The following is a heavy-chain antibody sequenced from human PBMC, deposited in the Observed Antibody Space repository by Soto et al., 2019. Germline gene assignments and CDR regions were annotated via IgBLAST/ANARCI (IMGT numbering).Heavy chain of an antibody. Sequence: QITLKESGPTLVKPTQTLTLTCTFSGFSLSTSGVGVGWIRQPPGKALEWLALIYWDDDKRYSPSLNSSLTXXXXXXXXXXXXXXXXXXXXXXXXXXXXXXXXXXXXXXXXXXXXFDYWGQGTLVTVSS. V-gene: IGHV2-5*02. CDR3: XXXXXXXXXXXXXXXXXFDY. J-gene: IGHJ4*02. CDR2: IYWDDDK. CDR1: GFSLSTSGVG.